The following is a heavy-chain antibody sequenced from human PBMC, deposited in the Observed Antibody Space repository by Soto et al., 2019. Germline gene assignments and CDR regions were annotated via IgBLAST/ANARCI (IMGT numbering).Heavy chain of an antibody. D-gene: IGHD4-17*01. CDR1: GGSISSGGYS. Sequence: PSETLSLTCAVSGGSISSGGYSWSWIRQPPGKGLEWIGYIYHSGSTYYNPSLKSRVTISVDRSKNQFSLKLSSVTAADTAVYYCARQMTTVTTVDYWGQGTLGTVSS. J-gene: IGHJ4*02. CDR3: ARQMTTVTTVDY. CDR2: IYHSGST. V-gene: IGHV4-30-2*01.